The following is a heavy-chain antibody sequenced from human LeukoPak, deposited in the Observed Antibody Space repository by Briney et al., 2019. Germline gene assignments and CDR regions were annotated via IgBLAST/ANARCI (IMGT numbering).Heavy chain of an antibody. V-gene: IGHV4-4*07. J-gene: IGHJ4*02. CDR2: IYTSGST. Sequence: PSETPSVTCTVSGGSISSYYWSWIRQPAGKGLEWIGRIYTSGSTNYNPSLKSRVTMSVDTSKNQFSLKLSSVTAADTAVYYCASHCSSTSCYGSDYWGQGTLVTVSS. D-gene: IGHD2-2*01. CDR1: GGSISSYY. CDR3: ASHCSSTSCYGSDY.